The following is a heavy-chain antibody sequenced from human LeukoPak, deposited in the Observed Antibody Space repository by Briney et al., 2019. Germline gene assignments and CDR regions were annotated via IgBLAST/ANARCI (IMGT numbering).Heavy chain of an antibody. Sequence: PGGSLRLSCAASGFTVSSNYMSWVRKAPGKGLEGVSVIYSGGSTYYAYSVKGRVTIPRDNSKNTLYLQMNSLRAEDTAVYYCARGRITIFGVVPFFDYWGQGTLVTVSS. V-gene: IGHV3-53*01. CDR2: IYSGGST. D-gene: IGHD3-3*01. J-gene: IGHJ4*02. CDR3: ARGRITIFGVVPFFDY. CDR1: GFTVSSNY.